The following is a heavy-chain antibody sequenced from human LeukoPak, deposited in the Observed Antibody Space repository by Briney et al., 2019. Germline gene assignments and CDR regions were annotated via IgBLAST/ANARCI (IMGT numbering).Heavy chain of an antibody. V-gene: IGHV3-74*01. D-gene: IGHD1-26*01. CDR3: ARAGSYYL. CDR1: GFTFSTYI. J-gene: IGHJ5*02. CDR2: INSDGRST. Sequence: GGSLRLSCAASGFTFSTYIMNWVRQAPGKGLVWVSRINSDGRSTFYADSVKGRFTISRDNAKNTLYLQMNSLRAEDTAVYYCARAGSYYLLGQGTLVTVSS.